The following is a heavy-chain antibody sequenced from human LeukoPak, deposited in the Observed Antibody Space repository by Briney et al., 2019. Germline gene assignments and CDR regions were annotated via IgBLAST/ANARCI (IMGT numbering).Heavy chain of an antibody. D-gene: IGHD3-22*01. CDR2: IYPGDSDT. Sequence: GESLKISCKDSGYSFTSYWIGWVRQMPGKGLEWMGIIYPGDSDTRYSPSFQGQVTISADKSISTAYLQWSSLKASDTAMYYCARHANYYDSSGYYTTPFDYWGQGTLVTVSS. J-gene: IGHJ4*02. CDR1: GYSFTSYW. CDR3: ARHANYYDSSGYYTTPFDY. V-gene: IGHV5-51*01.